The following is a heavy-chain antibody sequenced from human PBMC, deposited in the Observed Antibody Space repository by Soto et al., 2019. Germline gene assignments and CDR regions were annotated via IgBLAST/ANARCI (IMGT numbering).Heavy chain of an antibody. J-gene: IGHJ3*02. V-gene: IGHV5-51*01. Sequence: PGESLKISCKGSGYSFTSYWIGWVRQMPGKGLECMGIIYPGDSDTRYSPSFQGQVTTSADKSISTAYLQWSSLKASDTAMYYFARAHGPGGGYDAFDIWGQGTMVT. CDR3: ARAHGPGGGYDAFDI. CDR1: GYSFTSYW. D-gene: IGHD2-15*01. CDR2: IYPGDSDT.